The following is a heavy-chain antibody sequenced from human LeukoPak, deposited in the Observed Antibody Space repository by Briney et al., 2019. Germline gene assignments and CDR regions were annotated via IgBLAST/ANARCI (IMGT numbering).Heavy chain of an antibody. CDR3: ARGLVWRFLLDSRRDSFDI. CDR2: IYSGGST. V-gene: IGHV3-66*01. CDR1: GFTVSSNY. Sequence: GGSLRLSCAASGFTVSSNYMSWVRQAPGKGLEWVSVIYSGGSTYYADSVKGRFTISRDNSKNTLYLQMNSLRAEDTAVYYCARGLVWRFLLDSRRDSFDIWGQGTTITVSS. D-gene: IGHD3-16*01. J-gene: IGHJ3*02.